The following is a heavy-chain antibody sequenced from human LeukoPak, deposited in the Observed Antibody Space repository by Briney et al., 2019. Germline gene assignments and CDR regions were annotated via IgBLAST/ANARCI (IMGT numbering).Heavy chain of an antibody. CDR2: IIPIFGTA. D-gene: IGHD3-22*01. CDR3: ARVGLSPYYDSSGYYDF. CDR1: GGIFSSYA. J-gene: IGHJ4*02. V-gene: IGHV1-69*13. Sequence: SVKVSCKASGGIFSSYAISWVRQAPGQGLEWMGGIIPIFGTANYAQKFQGRVTITADESTSTAYMELSSLRSEDTAVYYCARVGLSPYYDSSGYYDFWGQGTLVTVSS.